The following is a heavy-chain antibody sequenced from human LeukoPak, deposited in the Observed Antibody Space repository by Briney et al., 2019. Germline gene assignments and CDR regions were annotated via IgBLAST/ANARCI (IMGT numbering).Heavy chain of an antibody. V-gene: IGHV3-30-3*01. D-gene: IGHD3-22*01. CDR3: AGEWGPTPYYYDSSGPISPAGY. Sequence: PGGSLRLSCAASGFTFSSYAMHWVRQAPGKGLEWVAVISYDGSNKYYADSVKGRFTISRDNSKNTLYLQMNSLRAEDTAVYYCAGEWGPTPYYYDSSGPISPAGYWGQGTLVTVSS. J-gene: IGHJ4*02. CDR1: GFTFSSYA. CDR2: ISYDGSNK.